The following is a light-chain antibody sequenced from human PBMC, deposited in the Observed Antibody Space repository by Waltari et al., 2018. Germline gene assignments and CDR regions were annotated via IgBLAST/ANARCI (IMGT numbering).Light chain of an antibody. CDR2: EVS. J-gene: IGLJ2*01. CDR3: CSYAGSSTL. CDR1: SSDVGRYTL. V-gene: IGLV2-23*02. Sequence: QSALTQPASVSGSPGPSTTISCPGTSSDVGRYTLVSWYQQHPGKAPKLMIYEVSKRPSGVSNRFSGSKSGNTASLTISGLQAEDEGDYYCCSYAGSSTLFGGGTKLTVL.